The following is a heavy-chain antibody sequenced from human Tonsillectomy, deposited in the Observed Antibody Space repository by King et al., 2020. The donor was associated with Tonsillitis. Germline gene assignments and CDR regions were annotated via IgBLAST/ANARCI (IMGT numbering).Heavy chain of an antibody. J-gene: IGHJ3*02. V-gene: IGHV3-7*03. CDR3: ASTWGAFDI. CDR2: IKQDGSDK. D-gene: IGHD3-16*01. Sequence: VQLVESGGGLVQPGGSLRLSCAASGFTFSTYWMSWVRQAPGKGLEWVANIKQDGSDKYYVDSVKGRFTISRDNAKKSLYLEMNSLRAEDTAVYYCASTWGAFDIWGQGTMVTVSS. CDR1: GFTFSTYW.